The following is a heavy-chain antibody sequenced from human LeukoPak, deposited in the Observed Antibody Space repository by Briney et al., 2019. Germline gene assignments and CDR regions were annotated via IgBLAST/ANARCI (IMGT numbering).Heavy chain of an antibody. Sequence: SETLSLTCTVSGGSISSYYWSWIRQPPGKGLEWIGYIYYSGSTNYNPSLKSRVTISVDTSKNQFSLKLSSVTAADTAVYYCARDPVRFRPAATEWFDPWGQGTLVTVSS. V-gene: IGHV4-59*01. CDR1: GGSISSYY. CDR2: IYYSGST. J-gene: IGHJ5*02. D-gene: IGHD2-2*01. CDR3: ARDPVRFRPAATEWFDP.